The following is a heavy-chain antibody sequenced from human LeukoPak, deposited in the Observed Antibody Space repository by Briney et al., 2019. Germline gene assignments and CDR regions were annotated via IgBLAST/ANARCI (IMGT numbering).Heavy chain of an antibody. CDR2: IYPGNSDT. J-gene: IGHJ4*02. CDR1: GYSYTTYW. Sequence: GESLKISCKGSGYSYTTYWIAWVRQMPGKGLEWMGIIYPGNSDTRYSPSFQGQVTISADKSISTAYLQWSSLKASDTAMYYCARRGGYEHFDYWGPGTLVTVSS. D-gene: IGHD5-12*01. V-gene: IGHV5-51*01. CDR3: ARRGGYEHFDY.